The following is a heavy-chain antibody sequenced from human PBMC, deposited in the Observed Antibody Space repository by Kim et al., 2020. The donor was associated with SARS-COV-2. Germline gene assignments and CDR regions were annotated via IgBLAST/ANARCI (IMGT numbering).Heavy chain of an antibody. CDR2: IYSGGST. D-gene: IGHD4-17*01. CDR3: ASHSTVTTIGAFDI. J-gene: IGHJ3*02. CDR1: GFTVSSNY. V-gene: IGHV3-53*01. Sequence: GGSLRLSCAASGFTVSSNYMSWVRQAPGKGLEWVSVIYSGGSTYYADSVKGRFTISRDNSKNTLYLQMNSLRAEDTAVYYCASHSTVTTIGAFDIWGQGSMVTVSS.